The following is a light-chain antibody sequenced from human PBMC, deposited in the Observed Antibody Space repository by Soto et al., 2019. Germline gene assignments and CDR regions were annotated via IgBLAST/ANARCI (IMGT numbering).Light chain of an antibody. CDR2: DAS. CDR1: QSVSSN. J-gene: IGKJ5*01. Sequence: EIVVTQSPATLSLSPGQRATLSCRASQSVSSNLAWYQQKPGQAPRLLIYDASNRATGIPARFSGSGSGTDFTLTISSLEPEDFAVYYCQQRSNWPPGFGQGTRLEIK. V-gene: IGKV3-11*01. CDR3: QQRSNWPPG.